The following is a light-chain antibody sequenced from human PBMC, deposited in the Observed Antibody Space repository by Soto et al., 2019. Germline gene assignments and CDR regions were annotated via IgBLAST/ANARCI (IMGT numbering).Light chain of an antibody. V-gene: IGLV1-44*01. CDR2: TNN. CDR1: SSNIGSNF. Sequence: QSVLPQPPSASGTPGQSVTISCSGSSSNIGSNFVNWYQQLPGTAPKLLIYTNNQRPSGVPDRFSGSKSGTSASLAISGLQSEDEADYHCAAWDDSLNGPLFGGGTKLPVL. CDR3: AAWDDSLNGPL. J-gene: IGLJ3*02.